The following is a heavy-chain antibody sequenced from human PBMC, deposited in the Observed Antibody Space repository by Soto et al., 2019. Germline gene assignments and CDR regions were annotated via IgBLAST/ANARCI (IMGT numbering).Heavy chain of an antibody. CDR2: ISYDGSNK. V-gene: IGHV3-30*18. Sequence: GGSLRLSCAASGFTFSSYGMHWVRQAPGKGLEWVAVISYDGSNKYYADSVKGRFTISRDNSKNTLYLQMNRLRAEDTAVYYCAKDTNYYGSGSYRQPPLNYYYYYMDVWGKGTTVTVSS. D-gene: IGHD3-10*01. CDR3: AKDTNYYGSGSYRQPPLNYYYYYMDV. CDR1: GFTFSSYG. J-gene: IGHJ6*03.